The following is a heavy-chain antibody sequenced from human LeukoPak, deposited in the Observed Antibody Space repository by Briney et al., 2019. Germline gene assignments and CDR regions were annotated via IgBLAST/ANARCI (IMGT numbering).Heavy chain of an antibody. J-gene: IGHJ6*02. V-gene: IGHV1-24*01. CDR2: FDPEDGET. D-gene: IGHD6-19*01. CDR1: GYTLTELS. CDR3: ARAPHSSGWGYYYGMDV. Sequence: WASVKVSCKVSGYTLTELSMHWVRQAPGKGLEWMGGFDPEDGETIYARKFQGRVTMTEDTSTDTAYMELSSLRSEDTAVYYCARAPHSSGWGYYYGMDVWGQGTTVTVSS.